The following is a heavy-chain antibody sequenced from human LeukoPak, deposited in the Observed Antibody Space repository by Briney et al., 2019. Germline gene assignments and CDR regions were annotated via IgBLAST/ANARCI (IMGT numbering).Heavy chain of an antibody. CDR1: GYSVSSGFF. CDR2: IYHNGIT. D-gene: IGHD1-1*01. Sequence: PSETLSLTCAVSGYSVSSGFFWGWIRQPPGKGLEWIATIYHNGITHYNPSLKSRVTISVDTSKNQFSLKMSSVTAADTAVYYCTRGVALCDHGIIDSWGQGTLATVSS. CDR3: TRGVALCDHGIIDS. J-gene: IGHJ4*02. V-gene: IGHV4-38-2*01.